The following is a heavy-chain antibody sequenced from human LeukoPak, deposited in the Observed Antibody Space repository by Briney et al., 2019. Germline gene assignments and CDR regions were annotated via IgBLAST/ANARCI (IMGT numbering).Heavy chain of an antibody. J-gene: IGHJ3*02. Sequence: SVKVSCKTSGGTFSGYAITWLRQAPGQGLEWMGDIIPIFGSANYAQKFQGRVTITTDESTTTAYMELSSLRSEDTAVYYCARDRDFWSGYHDASDIWGQGTMVTVSS. CDR3: ARDRDFWSGYHDASDI. CDR1: GGTFSGYA. CDR2: IIPIFGSA. D-gene: IGHD3-3*01. V-gene: IGHV1-69*05.